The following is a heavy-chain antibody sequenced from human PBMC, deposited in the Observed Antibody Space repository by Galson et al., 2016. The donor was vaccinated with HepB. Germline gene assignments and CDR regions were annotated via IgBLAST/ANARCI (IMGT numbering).Heavy chain of an antibody. Sequence: SLRLSCAASRITFSTYGFHWVRQAPGKGLEWVAFIAHDGSKKLYAASVNGRFAISRDNSKNTVFLQMDGLRPEDTAIYYCAKDQDGDSPMVFDSWGQGTLLIVAS. CDR1: RITFSTYG. CDR2: IAHDGSKK. CDR3: AKDQDGDSPMVFDS. D-gene: IGHD5-18*01. J-gene: IGHJ4*02. V-gene: IGHV3-30*18.